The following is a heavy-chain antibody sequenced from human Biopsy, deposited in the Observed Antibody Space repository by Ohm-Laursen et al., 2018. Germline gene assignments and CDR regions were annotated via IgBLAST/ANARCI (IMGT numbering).Heavy chain of an antibody. Sequence: GTLSLTCTASGGSISSDYWSWIRQPPGKGLEWIGDIYYSGSTKYNPSLKSRVTISVDMSKSQLSLKLTSVTTADTAVYYCARDRGYYSDRTVPGYFDLWGRGTLVTVSS. CDR1: GGSISSDY. D-gene: IGHD3-22*01. V-gene: IGHV4-59*01. CDR2: IYYSGST. J-gene: IGHJ2*01. CDR3: ARDRGYYSDRTVPGYFDL.